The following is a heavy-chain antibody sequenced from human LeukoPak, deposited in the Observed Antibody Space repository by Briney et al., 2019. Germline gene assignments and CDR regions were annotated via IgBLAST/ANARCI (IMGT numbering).Heavy chain of an antibody. D-gene: IGHD4-17*01. J-gene: IGHJ4*02. CDR1: GFTFSSYS. V-gene: IGHV3-21*01. Sequence: GGSLRLSXAASGFTFSSYSMNWVRQAPGKGLEWVSSISSSSSYIYYADSVKGRFTISRDNAKNSLYLQMNSLRAEDTAVYYCARGSRLRPLDYWGQGTLVTVSS. CDR3: ARGSRLRPLDY. CDR2: ISSSSSYI.